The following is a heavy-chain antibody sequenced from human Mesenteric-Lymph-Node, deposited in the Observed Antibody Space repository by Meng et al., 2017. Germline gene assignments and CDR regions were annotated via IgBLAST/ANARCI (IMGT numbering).Heavy chain of an antibody. V-gene: IGHV4-31*03. D-gene: IGHD6-19*01. J-gene: IGHJ4*02. CDR2: IYYSGST. CDR1: GGSVSSGGYY. CDR3: ARVSSGWDYFDY. Sequence: VQLQESGPGLVKPSQTLSLTCTVSGGSVSSGGYYWTWIRQHPGKGLEWFGNIYYSGSTFYNPSLKRRVIISIDTSKNQFSLNLRSVTAADTAVYYCARVSSGWDYFDYWGQGTLVTVSS.